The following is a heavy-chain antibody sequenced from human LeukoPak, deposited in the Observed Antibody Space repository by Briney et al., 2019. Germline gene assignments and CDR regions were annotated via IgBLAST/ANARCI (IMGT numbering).Heavy chain of an antibody. D-gene: IGHD6-6*01. Sequence: GASVKVSCKASGYTFTSYDINWVRQATGQGLEWMGWMNPNSGNTGYAQKFQGRVTMTRNTSISTAYMELNSLRSEDTAVYYCARAGARQIAAVGYWGQGTLVTVSS. CDR1: GYTFTSYD. CDR2: MNPNSGNT. CDR3: ARAGARQIAAVGY. V-gene: IGHV1-8*01. J-gene: IGHJ4*02.